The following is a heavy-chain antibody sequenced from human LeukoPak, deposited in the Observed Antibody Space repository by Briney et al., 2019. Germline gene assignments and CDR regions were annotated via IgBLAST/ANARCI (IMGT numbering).Heavy chain of an antibody. D-gene: IGHD6-6*01. J-gene: IGHJ4*02. CDR3: ASIEYSNPRGY. CDR1: GFTFDDYA. CDR2: ISWNSGSI. Sequence: PGGSLRLSCAASGFTFDDYAMHWVRQAPGKGLEWVSGISWNSGSIGYADSVKGRFTISRDNAKNSLYLQMNSLRAEDTALYYCASIEYSNPRGYWGQGTLVTVSS. V-gene: IGHV3-9*01.